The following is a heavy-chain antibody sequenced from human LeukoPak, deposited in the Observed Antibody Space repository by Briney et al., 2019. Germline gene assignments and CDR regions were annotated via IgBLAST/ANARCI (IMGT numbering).Heavy chain of an antibody. CDR2: INHSGST. CDR1: GGSFSGYY. D-gene: IGHD3-22*01. Sequence: SETLSLTCAVYGGSFSGYYWSWIRQPPGKGLEWIGEINHSGSTNYNPSLKSRVTISVDTSKNQFSLKLSSVTAADTAVYYCARGSDSSGYYYVGFDYWGQGTLVTVSS. J-gene: IGHJ4*02. V-gene: IGHV4-34*01. CDR3: ARGSDSSGYYYVGFDY.